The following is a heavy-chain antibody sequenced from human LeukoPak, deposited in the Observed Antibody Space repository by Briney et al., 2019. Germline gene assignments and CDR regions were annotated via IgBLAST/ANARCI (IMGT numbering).Heavy chain of an antibody. J-gene: IGHJ4*02. CDR1: GYTFTSYD. Sequence: GASVKVSCKASGYTFTSYDINWVRQATGQGLEWMGWMNPNSGNTGYAQKFQGRVTLTEDTSTDTAYMELSSLKSEDTAMYYCVAEVWATAKRKDFWGQGTLVTVSS. D-gene: IGHD3-16*01. CDR3: VAEVWATAKRKDF. CDR2: MNPNSGNT. V-gene: IGHV1-8*01.